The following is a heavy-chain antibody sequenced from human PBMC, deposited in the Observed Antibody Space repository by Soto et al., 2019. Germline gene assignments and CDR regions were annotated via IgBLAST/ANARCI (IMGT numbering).Heavy chain of an antibody. Sequence: GGSLRLSCVASGFTFSSYAMSWVRQVPGKGLEWVSTISDAAGSAYYVDSVKCRFTISRDNSKKTLYLQMNSLRAEDSAVYYCARPYGGKIGDAPDLWGPGTMVTVSS. D-gene: IGHD4-17*01. CDR1: GFTFSSYA. CDR2: ISDAAGSA. J-gene: IGHJ3*01. CDR3: ARPYGGKIGDAPDL. V-gene: IGHV3-23*01.